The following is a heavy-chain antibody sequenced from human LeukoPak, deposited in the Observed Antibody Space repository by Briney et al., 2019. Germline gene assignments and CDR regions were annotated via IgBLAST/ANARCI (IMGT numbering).Heavy chain of an antibody. J-gene: IGHJ6*02. D-gene: IGHD1-7*01. V-gene: IGHV3-74*01. Sequence: HPGGSLRLSCATSGFTFSSHWIHWVREVPGKGLVWVSRINGDGSVTDYAGSVTGRFTISRENAKNTVYLQMNSLRAEDTAVYYCGRGTLSYAGMDVWGQGTTVTVSS. CDR3: GRGTLSYAGMDV. CDR2: INGDGSVT. CDR1: GFTFSSHW.